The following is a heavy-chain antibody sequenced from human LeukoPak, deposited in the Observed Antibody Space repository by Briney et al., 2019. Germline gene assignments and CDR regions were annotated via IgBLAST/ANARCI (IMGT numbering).Heavy chain of an antibody. CDR3: ARGGSGWYPHRVAFDI. J-gene: IGHJ3*02. D-gene: IGHD6-19*01. CDR2: ISYSGST. V-gene: IGHV4-59*12. Sequence: SETLSLTCTVSGVSISSYYWSWIRQPPGKGLDWIGYISYSGSTNYNPSLKSRVTISVDTSKNQFSLKLTSVTAADTAVYYCARGGSGWYPHRVAFDIWGQGTMVTVSS. CDR1: GVSISSYY.